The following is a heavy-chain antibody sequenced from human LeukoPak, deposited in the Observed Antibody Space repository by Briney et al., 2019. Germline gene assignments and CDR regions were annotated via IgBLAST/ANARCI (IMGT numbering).Heavy chain of an antibody. CDR3: AKDYAYFTVRELLFDF. CDR1: GFTFSSYG. J-gene: IGHJ4*02. D-gene: IGHD3-16*01. Sequence: GGSLRLSCAASGFTFSSYGMHWVRQAPGKGLEWVAVISHDGSNKYYADSVKGRFTISRDNSKNTLYLQLNSLRAEDTAVYYCAKDYAYFTVRELLFDFWGQGTLVTVSS. V-gene: IGHV3-30*18. CDR2: ISHDGSNK.